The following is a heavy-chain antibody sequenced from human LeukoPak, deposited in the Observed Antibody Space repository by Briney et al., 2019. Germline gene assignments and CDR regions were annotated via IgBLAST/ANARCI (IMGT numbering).Heavy chain of an antibody. V-gene: IGHV4-39*01. CDR1: GASITSSRFF. CDR2: ISYSGNT. Sequence: SETLSLTCTVSGASITSSRFFWGWIRQPPGKGLEWIGSISYSGNTFYNSSFRSRVTISVDTSENQFSLKLTSVTAADTAVYYCARRRAYNFYDPWGQGTLVTVSS. CDR3: ARRRAYNFYDP. D-gene: IGHD1-20*01. J-gene: IGHJ5*02.